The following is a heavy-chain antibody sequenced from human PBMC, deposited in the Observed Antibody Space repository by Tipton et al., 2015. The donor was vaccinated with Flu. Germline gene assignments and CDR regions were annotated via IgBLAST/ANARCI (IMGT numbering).Heavy chain of an antibody. CDR2: IYYSGST. V-gene: IGHV4-39*07. D-gene: IGHD3-10*01. Sequence: TLSLTCTVSGGSISSSNYYWGWIRQPPGKGLEWIGTIYYSGSTYYNPSLKRRVTISVDTSKNQFSLKLSSVTAADTAVYYCVTNLITMVRGVITTDDAFDIWGQGTMVTVSS. CDR1: GGSISSSNYY. J-gene: IGHJ3*02. CDR3: VTNLITMVRGVITTDDAFDI.